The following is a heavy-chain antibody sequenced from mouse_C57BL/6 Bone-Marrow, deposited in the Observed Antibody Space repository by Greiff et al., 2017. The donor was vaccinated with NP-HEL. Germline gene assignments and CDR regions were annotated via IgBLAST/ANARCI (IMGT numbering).Heavy chain of an antibody. CDR3: ARRDGSSYVGFAY. V-gene: IGHV1-26*01. CDR2: INPNNGGT. CDR1: GYTFTDYY. Sequence: VHVKQSGPELVKPGASVKISCKASGYTFTDYYMNWVKQSHGKSLEWIGDINPNNGGTSYNQKFKGKAPLTVDKSSSTAYMELRSLTSEDSAVYYCARRDGSSYVGFAYWGQGTLVTVSA. D-gene: IGHD1-1*01. J-gene: IGHJ3*01.